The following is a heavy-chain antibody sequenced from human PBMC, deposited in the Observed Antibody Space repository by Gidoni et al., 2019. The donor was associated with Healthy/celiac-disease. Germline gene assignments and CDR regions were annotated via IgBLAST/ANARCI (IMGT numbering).Heavy chain of an antibody. V-gene: IGHV4-34*01. Sequence: QVQLQQWGAGLLKPSETLSLTCAVYGGSFSGYYWSWIRQPPGKGLEWIGEINHSGSTNYNPSLKSRVTISVDTSKNQFSLKLSSVTAADTAVYYCARGARDYGDYAGIRGPNWFDPWGQGTLVTVSS. D-gene: IGHD4-17*01. CDR3: ARGARDYGDYAGIRGPNWFDP. CDR1: GGSFSGYY. CDR2: INHSGST. J-gene: IGHJ5*02.